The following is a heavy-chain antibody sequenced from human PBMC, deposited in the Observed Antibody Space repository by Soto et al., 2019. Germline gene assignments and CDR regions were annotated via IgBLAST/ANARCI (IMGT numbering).Heavy chain of an antibody. CDR3: ITVTNILVKPA. CDR2: INTKTEVATT. D-gene: IGHD2-8*01. J-gene: IGHJ5*02. V-gene: IGHV3-15*07. Sequence: EVQLVESGEGLVMPGGSLRLSCAASDFTFSNDWLNWDRQAPGKGLEWVGRINTKTEVATTDYVAPVKGRFTSSRADSINTLYLQMNSLATDDTAVYYIITVTNILVKPAWGQGTLVTVSS. CDR1: DFTFSNDW.